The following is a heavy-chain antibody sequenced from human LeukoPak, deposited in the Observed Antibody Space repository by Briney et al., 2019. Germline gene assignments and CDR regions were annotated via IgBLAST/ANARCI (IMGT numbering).Heavy chain of an antibody. CDR1: GYTLTSYG. V-gene: IGHV1-2*02. CDR3: ATSYSYGRNWFDP. CDR2: INPNSGGT. J-gene: IGHJ5*02. Sequence: GASVKVSCKASGYTLTSYGISWVRQAPGQGLEWMGWINPNSGGTNYAQKFQGRVTMTRDTSISTAYMELSRLRSDDTAVYYCATSYSYGRNWFDPWGQGTLVTVSS. D-gene: IGHD5-18*01.